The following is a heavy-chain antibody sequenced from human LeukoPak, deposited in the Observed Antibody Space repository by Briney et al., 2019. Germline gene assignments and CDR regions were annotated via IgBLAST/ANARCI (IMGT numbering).Heavy chain of an antibody. CDR3: ARHGYCSGGSCHSAYYYYLDV. V-gene: IGHV4-39*01. Sequence: SETLSLTCTVSGGSITNSNYFWGWIRQPPGKGLEWIGSIYHSGSTYYNPSLKSRVTISVDTSKNQFSLKLTSVTAADTATYYCARHGYCSGGSCHSAYYYYLDVWGKGTTVTVSS. J-gene: IGHJ6*03. CDR1: GGSITNSNYF. D-gene: IGHD2-15*01. CDR2: IYHSGST.